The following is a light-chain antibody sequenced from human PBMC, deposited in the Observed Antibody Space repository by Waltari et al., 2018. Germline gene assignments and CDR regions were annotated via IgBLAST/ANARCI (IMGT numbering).Light chain of an antibody. Sequence: QSVLAQPPSASGTPGQRIPIPCSGSNSNIGSNTVNWYQHFPGTTPRLLLYSNNQRPSAVPDPFSASKSGSSAALAIYGLHSEDEADYYCSTWDDRLTGVVFGGGTKVTVL. CDR1: NSNIGSNT. V-gene: IGLV1-44*01. J-gene: IGLJ2*01. CDR3: STWDDRLTGVV. CDR2: SNN.